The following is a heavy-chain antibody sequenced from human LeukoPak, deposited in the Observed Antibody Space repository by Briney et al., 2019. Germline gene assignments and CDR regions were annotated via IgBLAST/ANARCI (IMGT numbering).Heavy chain of an antibody. Sequence: ASVKVSCKASGGTFSSYAISWVRQAPGQGLEWMGGIIPIFGTANYAQKFQGRVTITADESTSTAYMELRSLRSDDTAVYYCATSSSWFDAFDIWGQGTMVTVSS. CDR3: ATSSSWFDAFDI. V-gene: IGHV1-69*13. CDR2: IIPIFGTA. D-gene: IGHD6-13*01. CDR1: GGTFSSYA. J-gene: IGHJ3*02.